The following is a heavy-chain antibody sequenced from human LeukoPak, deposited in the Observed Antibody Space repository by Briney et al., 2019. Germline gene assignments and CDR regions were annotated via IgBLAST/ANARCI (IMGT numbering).Heavy chain of an antibody. D-gene: IGHD6-6*01. CDR1: GGSISSSNW. CDR2: IYHSGST. V-gene: IGHV4-4*02. CDR3: ARTSIAARRANAFDI. Sequence: SETLSLTCAVSGGSISSSNWWSWVRQPPGKGLEWIGEIYHSGSTNYNPSLKSRVTISVDKSKNQFSLKLSSVTAADTAVYYCARTSIAARRANAFDIWGQGTMVTVSS. J-gene: IGHJ3*02.